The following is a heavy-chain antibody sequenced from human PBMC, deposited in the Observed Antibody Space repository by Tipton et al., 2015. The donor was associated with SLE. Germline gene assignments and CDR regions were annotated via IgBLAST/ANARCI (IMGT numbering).Heavy chain of an antibody. J-gene: IGHJ6*03. CDR2: INHSGST. Sequence: TLSLTCAVYGGSFSGYYWSWIRQPPGKGLEWIGEINHSGSTNYNPSLKSRVTISVDTSKNQFSLKLSSVTAADTAVYYCARLLVYDFWSGYPQYYYYYTDVWGKGTTVTVSS. D-gene: IGHD3-3*01. V-gene: IGHV4-34*01. CDR1: GGSFSGYY. CDR3: ARLLVYDFWSGYPQYYYYYTDV.